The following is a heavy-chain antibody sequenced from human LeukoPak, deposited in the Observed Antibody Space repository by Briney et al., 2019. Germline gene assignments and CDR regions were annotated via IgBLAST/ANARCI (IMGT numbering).Heavy chain of an antibody. CDR3: ARDQSPRELLADAFDI. J-gene: IGHJ3*02. CDR2: INPNSGGT. V-gene: IGHV1-2*02. CDR1: GYTFTGYY. D-gene: IGHD1-26*01. Sequence: ASVKVSCKASGYTFTGYYMHWVRQAPGQGLEWMGWINPNSGGTNYAQKFQGRVTMTRDTSISTAYMELSRLRSDDTAVYHCARDQSPRELLADAFDIWGQGTMVTVSS.